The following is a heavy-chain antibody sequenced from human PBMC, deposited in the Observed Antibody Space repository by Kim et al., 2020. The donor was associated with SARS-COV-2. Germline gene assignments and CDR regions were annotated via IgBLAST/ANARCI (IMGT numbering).Heavy chain of an antibody. CDR2: ISGSGDMI. Sequence: GGSLRLSCAASGFTFSDHYMSWIRQAPGKGLEWVSYISGSGDMISYTDSVKGRFTISRDSAKNSLYLQMNSLRAEDTALYYCVRGVSTIGYWGQGTLANV. J-gene: IGHJ4*02. CDR3: VRGVSTIGY. D-gene: IGHD5-12*01. V-gene: IGHV3-11*01. CDR1: GFTFSDHY.